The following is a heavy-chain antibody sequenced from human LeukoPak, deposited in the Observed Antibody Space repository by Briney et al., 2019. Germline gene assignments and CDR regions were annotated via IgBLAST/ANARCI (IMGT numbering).Heavy chain of an antibody. J-gene: IGHJ4*02. CDR2: ISSSSNYI. D-gene: IGHD4-11*01. CDR1: GFTFSSYN. V-gene: IGHV3-21*01. CDR3: ARGTPTTRDFDY. Sequence: GGSLRLSCAASGFTFSSYNMNWVRQAPGQGLEWVSFISSSSNYIYYTDSVKGRFTISRDNAKNSLFLQMNSLRAEDTAVYYCARGTPTTRDFDYWGQGTLVTVSS.